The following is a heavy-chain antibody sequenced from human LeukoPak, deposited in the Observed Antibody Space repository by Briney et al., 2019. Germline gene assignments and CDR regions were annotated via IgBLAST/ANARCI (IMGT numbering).Heavy chain of an antibody. J-gene: IGHJ4*02. D-gene: IGHD1-26*01. CDR1: GFTFSSYA. CDR2: ISGSGGST. V-gene: IGHV3-23*01. Sequence: GGSLRLSCAASGFTFSSYAMSWVRQAPGKGLEWVSAISGSGGSTCYADSVKGRFTISRDNSKNTLYLQMNSLRAEDTAVYYCAKDPVGGSYLPLTRWAYYFDYWGQGTLVTVSS. CDR3: AKDPVGGSYLPLTRWAYYFDY.